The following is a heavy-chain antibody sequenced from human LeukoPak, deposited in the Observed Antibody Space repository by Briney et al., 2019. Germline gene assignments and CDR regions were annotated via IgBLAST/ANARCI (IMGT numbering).Heavy chain of an antibody. CDR1: GYTFTGYY. J-gene: IGHJ6*03. CDR3: ARGRRAPILYYYYYMDV. Sequence: GASVKVSCKASGYTFTGYYMHWVRQAPGQGLEWMGWINPNSGGTNYAQKFQGRVTMTRDTSISTAYMELSRLRSDDTAVYYCARGRRAPILYYYYYMDVWGKGTTVTVSS. CDR2: INPNSGGT. V-gene: IGHV1-2*02.